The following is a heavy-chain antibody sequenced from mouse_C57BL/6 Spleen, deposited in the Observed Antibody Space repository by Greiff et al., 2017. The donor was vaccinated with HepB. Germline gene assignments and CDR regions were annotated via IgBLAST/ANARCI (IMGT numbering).Heavy chain of an antibody. CDR1: GYTFTSYG. CDR3: ARHYYGSSPAWFAY. V-gene: IGHV1-81*01. Sequence: VQLQESGAELARPGASVKLSCKASGYTFTSYGISWVKQRTGQGLEWIGEIYPRSGNTYYNEKFKGKATLTADKSSSTAYMELRSLTSEDSAVYFCARHYYGSSPAWFAYWGQGTLVTVSA. J-gene: IGHJ3*01. CDR2: IYPRSGNT. D-gene: IGHD1-1*01.